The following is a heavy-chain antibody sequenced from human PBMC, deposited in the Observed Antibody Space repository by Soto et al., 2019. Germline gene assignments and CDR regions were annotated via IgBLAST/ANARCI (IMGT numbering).Heavy chain of an antibody. D-gene: IGHD2-15*01. Sequence: SETLSLTCAVSGFFISSGNYWGWIRKPPGKGLEWIGSIFHGGNTYYNLSLKSRVTISVDISKNQFSLKLNSVTAADTAVYYCARARWYDAFDVWGQGTVVTVS. CDR3: ARARWYDAFDV. J-gene: IGHJ3*01. V-gene: IGHV4-38-2*01. CDR1: GFFISSGNY. CDR2: IFHGGNT.